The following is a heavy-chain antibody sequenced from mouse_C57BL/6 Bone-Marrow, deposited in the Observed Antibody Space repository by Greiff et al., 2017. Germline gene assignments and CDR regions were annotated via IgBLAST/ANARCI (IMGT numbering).Heavy chain of an antibody. V-gene: IGHV1-66*01. CDR2: IYPGSGNT. D-gene: IGHD3-3*01. CDR3: ARWLAMDY. Sequence: QVQLKESGPELVKPGASVKISCKASGYSFTSYYIHWVKQRPGQGLEWIGWIYPGSGNTKYNEKFKGKATLTADTSSSTAYMQLSGLTSEDSAVYYCARWLAMDYWGQGTTLTVSS. J-gene: IGHJ4*01. CDR1: GYSFTSYY.